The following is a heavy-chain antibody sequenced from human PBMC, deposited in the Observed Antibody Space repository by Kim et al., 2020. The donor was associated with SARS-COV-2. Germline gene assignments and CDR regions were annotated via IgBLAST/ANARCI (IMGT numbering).Heavy chain of an antibody. CDR2: IYYSGST. V-gene: IGHV4-39*01. J-gene: IGHJ5*02. Sequence: SETLSLTCTVSGGSISSSSSYWGWIRQPPGKGLEWIGSIYYSGSTYYNPSLKSRVTISVDTSKNQFSLKLSSVTAADPAVYYCASQTGGCSYDCGFDPWGQGTLDTVSS. CDR3: ASQTGGCSYDCGFDP. D-gene: IGHD5-18*01. CDR1: GGSISSSSSY.